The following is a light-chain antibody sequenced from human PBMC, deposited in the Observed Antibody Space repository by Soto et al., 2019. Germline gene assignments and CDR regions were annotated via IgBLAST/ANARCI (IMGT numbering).Light chain of an antibody. CDR3: QQRTNWPPFS. J-gene: IGKJ2*03. V-gene: IGKV3-11*01. CDR1: QSVNSY. CDR2: EES. Sequence: EIVLTQSPATLSLSPGDRATLSCRASQSVNSYLAWFQQKPGQPPRLLIYEESTRAEGIPARFSGSGSGTDFTLTISSLEPEDFAVYYCQQRTNWPPFSFGQGTKLEIK.